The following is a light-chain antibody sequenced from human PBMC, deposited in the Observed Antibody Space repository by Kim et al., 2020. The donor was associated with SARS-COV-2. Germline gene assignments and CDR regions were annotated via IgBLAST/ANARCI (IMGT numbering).Light chain of an antibody. V-gene: IGLV3-21*04. Sequence: APGKTARITCGGNTVGMKSVPWYQQKPGQAPVLVIYYDSDRPSGIPERFSGSNSGNTATLTISRVEAGDEADYYFQVWDSSSDLRVFGGGTQLTVL. CDR3: QVWDSSSDLRV. J-gene: IGLJ3*02. CDR1: TVGMKS. CDR2: YDS.